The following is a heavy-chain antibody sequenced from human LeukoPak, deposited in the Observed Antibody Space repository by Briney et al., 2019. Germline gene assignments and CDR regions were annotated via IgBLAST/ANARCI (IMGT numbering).Heavy chain of an antibody. D-gene: IGHD3-22*01. J-gene: IGHJ6*02. CDR2: IYSGGST. Sequence: GGSLRLSCAASGFTVSSNYMSWVRQAPGKGLEWVSVIYSGGSTYYADSVKGRFTISRDDAKNSLYLQMNSLRAEDTAVYYCARDFDSSGDYEPSHTNNYYYYGMDVWGQGTTVTVSS. V-gene: IGHV3-53*01. CDR1: GFTVSSNY. CDR3: ARDFDSSGDYEPSHTNNYYYYGMDV.